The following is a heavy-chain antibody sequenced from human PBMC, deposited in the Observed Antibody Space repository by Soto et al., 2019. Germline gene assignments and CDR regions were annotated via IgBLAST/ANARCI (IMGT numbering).Heavy chain of an antibody. J-gene: IGHJ6*02. Sequence: QVQLVQSGAEVKKPGSSVKVSCKASGGTFNNYPITWVRQAPGQGLEWMGGSIPSFGAANYAQKFQGIGTITMDESTRTAYMELSSLRSEDTAVYYCARARGYSGDDHYYYFDMDVWGQGTTVTVSS. CDR3: ARARGYSGDDHYYYFDMDV. CDR2: SIPSFGAA. D-gene: IGHD5-12*01. CDR1: GGTFNNYP. V-gene: IGHV1-69*01.